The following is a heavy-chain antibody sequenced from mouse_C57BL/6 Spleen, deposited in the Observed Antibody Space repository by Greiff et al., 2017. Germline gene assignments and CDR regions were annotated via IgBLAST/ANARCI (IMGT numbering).Heavy chain of an antibody. Sequence: QVQLQQPGAELVKPGASVKLSCKASGYTFTSYWMQWVKQRPGQGLEWIGEIDPSVSYTNYNQKFKGKATLTVDTSSSAAYMQLSSLTSEDSAVYYCARWDYKGWFAYWGQGTLVTVSA. V-gene: IGHV1-50*01. CDR2: IDPSVSYT. D-gene: IGHD2-4*01. J-gene: IGHJ3*01. CDR3: ARWDYKGWFAY. CDR1: GYTFTSYW.